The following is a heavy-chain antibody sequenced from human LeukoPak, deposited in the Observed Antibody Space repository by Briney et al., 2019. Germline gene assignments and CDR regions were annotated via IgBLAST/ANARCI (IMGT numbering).Heavy chain of an antibody. Sequence: SETLSLTCAVYGGSFSGYYWSWIRQPPGKGLEWIGEINHSGSTNYNPSLKSRVTISVDTSKNQFSLKLSSVTAADTAVYYCAGGPRGRSSWYYWGQGTLVTVSS. V-gene: IGHV4-34*01. CDR1: GGSFSGYY. CDR3: AGGPRGRSSWYY. CDR2: INHSGST. J-gene: IGHJ4*02. D-gene: IGHD6-13*01.